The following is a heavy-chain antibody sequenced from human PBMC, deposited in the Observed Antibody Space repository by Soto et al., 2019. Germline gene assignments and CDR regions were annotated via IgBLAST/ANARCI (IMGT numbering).Heavy chain of an antibody. Sequence: TLSLTCAVSGGSISSSNWWSWVRQPPGKGLEWIGEIYHSGSTNYNPSLKSRVTISVDKSKNQFSLKLSSVTAADTAVYYCASLVVVAATPINDAFDIWGQGTMVTVSS. V-gene: IGHV4-4*02. CDR3: ASLVVVAATPINDAFDI. CDR1: GGSISSSNW. D-gene: IGHD2-15*01. CDR2: IYHSGST. J-gene: IGHJ3*02.